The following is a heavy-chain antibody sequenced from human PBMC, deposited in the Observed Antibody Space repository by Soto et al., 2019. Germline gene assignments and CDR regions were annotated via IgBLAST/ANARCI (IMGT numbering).Heavy chain of an antibody. D-gene: IGHD3-22*01. CDR1: GYTFTGYY. V-gene: IGHV1-69*06. CDR2: IIPIFGTA. J-gene: IGHJ5*02. CDR3: ARDENHSSGYSDWFDP. Sequence: SVKVSCKASGYTFTGYYMHWVRQAPGQGLEWMGGIIPIFGTANYAQKFQGRVTITADKSTSTAYMELSSLRSEDTAVYYCARDENHSSGYSDWFDPWGQGTLVTVSS.